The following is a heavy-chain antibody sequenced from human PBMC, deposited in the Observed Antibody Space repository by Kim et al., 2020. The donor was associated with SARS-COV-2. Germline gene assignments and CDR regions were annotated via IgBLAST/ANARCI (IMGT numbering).Heavy chain of an antibody. J-gene: IGHJ6*02. Sequence: SETLSLTCAVYGGSFSGYYWTWIRQPPGKGLEWIGEINHSGSTNYNPSLKSRVTISVDTSKNQFSLKLSSVTAADTAVYYCARGVWVGELSVGMDVWGQGTTVTVSS. V-gene: IGHV4-34*01. CDR2: INHSGST. CDR1: GGSFSGYY. CDR3: ARGVWVGELSVGMDV. D-gene: IGHD3-10*01.